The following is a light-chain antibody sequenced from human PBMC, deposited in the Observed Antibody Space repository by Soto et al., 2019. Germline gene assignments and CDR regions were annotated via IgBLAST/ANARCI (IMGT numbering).Light chain of an antibody. CDR1: TSNIGAGYD. CDR2: DND. CDR3: QSYDSILSTWV. Sequence: QSVLTQPPSVSGAPGQRITISCTGSTSNIGAGYDVHWYQRLPGSAPKLLMYDNDNRPSGIPARLSGSKSGTSASLAITGLQAEDEADYYCQSYDSILSTWVFGGGTKVTVL. V-gene: IGLV1-40*01. J-gene: IGLJ3*02.